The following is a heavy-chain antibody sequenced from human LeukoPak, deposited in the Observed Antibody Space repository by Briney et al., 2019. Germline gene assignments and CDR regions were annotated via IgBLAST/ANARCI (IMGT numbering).Heavy chain of an antibody. V-gene: IGHV3-23*01. CDR3: ARYYYDNSGYFTSYFDY. Sequence: PGGSLRLSCAASGFTFSSYAMSWVRQAPGKGLEWVSAISGSGGSTYYADSVKGRFTISRDNSKNTLYLQMNSLRAEDTAVYYCARYYYDNSGYFTSYFDYWGQGTLVTVSS. CDR2: ISGSGGST. D-gene: IGHD3-22*01. J-gene: IGHJ4*02. CDR1: GFTFSSYA.